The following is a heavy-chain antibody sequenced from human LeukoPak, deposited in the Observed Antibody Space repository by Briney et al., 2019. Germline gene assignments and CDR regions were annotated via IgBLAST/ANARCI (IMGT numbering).Heavy chain of an antibody. Sequence: AETLSLTCTVSGVSISSHYWSWVRQPPGKGLEWVGSIYYSGSTYYNPSLKRRVTISVDTSKNQFSLKLSSVTAADTAVYYCFLYYYGSGRGGYYYYYMDVWGKGTTVTVSS. CDR2: IYYSGST. CDR3: FLYYYGSGRGGYYYYYMDV. CDR1: GVSISSHY. V-gene: IGHV4-59*04. J-gene: IGHJ6*03. D-gene: IGHD3-10*01.